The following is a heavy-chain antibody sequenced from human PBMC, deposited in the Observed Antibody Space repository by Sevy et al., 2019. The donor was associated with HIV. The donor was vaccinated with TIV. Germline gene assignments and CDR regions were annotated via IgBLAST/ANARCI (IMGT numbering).Heavy chain of an antibody. CDR3: ARAQQVTMLVVFGGLYFDF. Sequence: GGSLRLSCETSGFTFRTNWMTWVRQAPGKGLEWVANVKQDMSEKYYADSVKGRFTISRDNAKNSLYLEMNSLRAEDTAVYYWARAQQVTMLVVFGGLYFDFWGQGTLVTVSS. J-gene: IGHJ4*02. CDR1: GFTFRTNW. V-gene: IGHV3-7*01. D-gene: IGHD3-3*01. CDR2: VKQDMSEK.